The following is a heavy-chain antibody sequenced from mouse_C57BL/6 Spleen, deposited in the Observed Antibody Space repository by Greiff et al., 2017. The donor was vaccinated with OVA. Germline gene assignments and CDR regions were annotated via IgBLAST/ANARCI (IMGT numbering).Heavy chain of an antibody. CDR1: GYTFTSYG. Sequence: QVQLQQPGAELVKPGASVKLSCKASGYTFTSYGITWVKQRPGQGLEWIGEIYPGSGSTNYNEKFKSKATLTADTSSSTAYLQLSSLTSEDSAVYDFTKDGYYFDYWGQGTTLTVSS. CDR2: IYPGSGST. D-gene: IGHD2-3*01. CDR3: TKDGYYFDY. J-gene: IGHJ2*01. V-gene: IGHV1-55*01.